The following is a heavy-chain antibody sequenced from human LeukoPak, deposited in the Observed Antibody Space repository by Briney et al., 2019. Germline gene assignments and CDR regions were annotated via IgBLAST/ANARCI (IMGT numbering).Heavy chain of an antibody. D-gene: IGHD3-10*01. CDR1: GFTFSSYA. CDR3: ARATLWFGESSFDY. CDR2: IKQDGSER. Sequence: GGSLRLSCAASGFTFSSYAMSWVRQAPGKGLEWVANIKQDGSERYYVDSVKGRFTISRDNAKNSLYLQMNSLRAEDTAVYYCARATLWFGESSFDYWGQGTLVTVSS. V-gene: IGHV3-7*04. J-gene: IGHJ4*02.